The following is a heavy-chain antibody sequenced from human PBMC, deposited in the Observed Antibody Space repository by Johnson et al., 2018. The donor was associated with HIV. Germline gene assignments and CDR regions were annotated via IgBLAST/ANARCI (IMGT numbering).Heavy chain of an antibody. CDR1: RFTFTYYD. Sequence: EVQLVESGGGLVQPGGSLRLSCAASRFTFTYYDMHSVRQPIGEGLEWVSGIGTAGDTNYPGSVKGRFTVSRENAKNSLYLQVNSLRAGDTAVYYCARMMYSRGAFDILGQGTMVTVSS. V-gene: IGHV3-13*01. CDR3: ARMMYSRGAFDI. CDR2: IGTAGDT. D-gene: IGHD6-13*01. J-gene: IGHJ3*02.